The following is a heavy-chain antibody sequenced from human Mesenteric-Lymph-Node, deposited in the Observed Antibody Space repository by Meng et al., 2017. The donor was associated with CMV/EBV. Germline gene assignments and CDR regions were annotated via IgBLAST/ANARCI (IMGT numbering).Heavy chain of an antibody. V-gene: IGHV1-46*01. CDR1: GYTFTSYY. CDR2: INPSGGST. D-gene: IGHD5-18*01. J-gene: IGHJ5*02. CDR3: ARSYFMVTADSNWFDP. Sequence: ASVKVSCKASGYTFTSYYMHWVRQAPGQGLEWMGIINPSGGSTSYAQKFQGRVTMTRDTSTSTVYMELSSLRSEDTAVYYCARSYFMVTADSNWFDPWGQGTLVTVSS.